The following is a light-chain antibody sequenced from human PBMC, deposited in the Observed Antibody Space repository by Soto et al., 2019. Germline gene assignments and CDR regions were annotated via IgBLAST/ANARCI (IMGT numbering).Light chain of an antibody. CDR3: QQYHVWPKWT. CDR2: GAS. Sequence: EIILTQSPATLCVSPGGRATLSCRASQTIGTNLVWYRQRPGQAPRLLIHGASARASGIPPKFSGSGSGTEFTLTISSLQSEDYAVYFCQQYHVWPKWTFGQGTKVDIK. V-gene: IGKV3D-15*01. J-gene: IGKJ1*01. CDR1: QTIGTN.